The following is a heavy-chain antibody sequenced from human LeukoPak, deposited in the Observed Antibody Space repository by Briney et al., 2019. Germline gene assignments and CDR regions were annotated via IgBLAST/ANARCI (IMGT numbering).Heavy chain of an antibody. V-gene: IGHV3-23*01. CDR2: ISGGSTST. D-gene: IGHD3-10*01. J-gene: IGHJ6*02. CDR3: ARVSGRIQVWPQPFGDGMDV. Sequence: GGSLRLSCAATGFTFSTYAMSWVRQAPGKGLEWVSGISGGSTSTYYADSVKGRFTISREDSKNTLYLQMNSLRAEDTAIYYCARVSGRIQVWPQPFGDGMDVWGQGTTVTVSS. CDR1: GFTFSTYA.